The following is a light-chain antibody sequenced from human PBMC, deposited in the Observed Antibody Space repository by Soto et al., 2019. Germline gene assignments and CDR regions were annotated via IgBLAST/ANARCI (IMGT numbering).Light chain of an antibody. CDR1: SGHSTYI. CDR3: DTWDSNSLTWV. J-gene: IGLJ3*02. Sequence: QPVLTQSSSASALLGSSVTITCTLSSGHSTYIISWHQQQQGKAPRHLIRIEHSRRDNRGSGVPGRFSGSSSGADRSLTVSDLQSEDEADYYYDTWDSNSLTWVFGGGTKLTVL. CDR2: IEHSRRD. V-gene: IGLV4-60*03.